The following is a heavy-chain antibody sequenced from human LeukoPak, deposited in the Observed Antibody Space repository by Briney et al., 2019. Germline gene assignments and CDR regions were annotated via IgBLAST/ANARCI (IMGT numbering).Heavy chain of an antibody. Sequence: GGSLRLSCAVSGFTFRNYGMHWVRQAPGKGLDGVAFIRDDGINKYYADSVKGRFTIFRDKSKNTLYLQMNSLRAEDTAVYYCSKAVAVAGLFDYWGQGTLVTVSS. CDR2: IRDDGINK. CDR1: GFTFRNYG. V-gene: IGHV3-30*02. CDR3: SKAVAVAGLFDY. J-gene: IGHJ4*02. D-gene: IGHD6-19*01.